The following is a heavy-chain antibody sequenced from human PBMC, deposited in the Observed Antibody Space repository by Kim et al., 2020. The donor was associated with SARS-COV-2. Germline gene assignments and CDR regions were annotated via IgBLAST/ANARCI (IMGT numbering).Heavy chain of an antibody. CDR1: GFTFSDYY. CDR3: ARVGYEYVWWSYRDYYYYYGMDV. D-gene: IGHD3-16*02. Sequence: GGSLRLSCAASGFTFSDYYMSWIRQAPGKGLEWVSYISSSSSYTNYADSVKGRFTISRDNAKNSLYLQMNSLRAEDTAVYYCARVGYEYVWWSYRDYYYYYGMDVWGQGTTVTVSS. J-gene: IGHJ6*02. V-gene: IGHV3-11*05. CDR2: ISSSSSYT.